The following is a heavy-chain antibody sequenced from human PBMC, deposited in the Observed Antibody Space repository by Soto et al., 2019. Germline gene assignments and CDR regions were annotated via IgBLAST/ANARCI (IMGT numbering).Heavy chain of an antibody. CDR1: GGSISSYY. D-gene: IGHD6-13*01. CDR3: ARSWPPHYYYYYYMDV. Sequence: SETLSLTCTVSGGSISSYYWSWIRQPPGKGLEWIVYIYYSGSTNYNPSLKSRVTISVYTSKNQFSLKLSSVTAADTAVYYCARSWPPHYYYYYYMDVWGKGTTVTVSS. J-gene: IGHJ6*03. CDR2: IYYSGST. V-gene: IGHV4-59*01.